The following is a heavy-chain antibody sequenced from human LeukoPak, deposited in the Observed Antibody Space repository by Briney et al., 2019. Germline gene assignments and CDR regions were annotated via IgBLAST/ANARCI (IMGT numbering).Heavy chain of an antibody. CDR1: GFTFSDYY. J-gene: IGHJ6*03. V-gene: IGHV3-20*04. D-gene: IGHD3-10*01. Sequence: GGSLRLSCAASGFTFSDYYMSWIRQAPGKGLEWVSGINWNGGSTGYADSVKGRFTISRDNAKNSLYLQMNSLRAEDTALYYCAGDGYYYGSGQNYYMDVWGKGTTVTVSS. CDR3: AGDGYYYGSGQNYYMDV. CDR2: INWNGGST.